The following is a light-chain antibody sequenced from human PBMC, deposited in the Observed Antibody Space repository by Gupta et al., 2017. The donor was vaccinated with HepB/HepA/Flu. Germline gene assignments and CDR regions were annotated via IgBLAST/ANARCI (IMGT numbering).Light chain of an antibody. J-gene: IGKJ2*02. Sequence: DIQMTQSPSTLSASVGDRVTITCRASQSISTWLAWYQQKPGKAPNLLIYKAPSLESGVPSRFSGSGSGTEFTLTISSLQPDDFATYYCQQYNSYPCNFGQGTKLEIK. CDR3: QQYNSYPCN. CDR2: KAP. CDR1: QSISTW. V-gene: IGKV1-5*03.